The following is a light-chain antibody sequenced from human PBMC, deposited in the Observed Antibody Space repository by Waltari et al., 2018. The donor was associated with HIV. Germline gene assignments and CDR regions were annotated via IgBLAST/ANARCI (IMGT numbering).Light chain of an antibody. J-gene: IGKJ3*01. CDR3: QQSYITPLT. V-gene: IGKV1-39*01. Sequence: DIQMTQSPSSLSASVGDRVTISCRASQNIGNYVNWYQQKPGKAPQFLLSSASTLQSGVPSRFSVSGSGTDFTLSISSLQPEDFATYYCQQSYITPLTFGPGTKVDVK. CDR1: QNIGNY. CDR2: SAS.